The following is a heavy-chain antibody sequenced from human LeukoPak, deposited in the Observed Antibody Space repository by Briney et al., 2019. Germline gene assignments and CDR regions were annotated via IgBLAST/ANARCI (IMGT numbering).Heavy chain of an antibody. CDR3: ARDQGMSIVEYYYYMDV. D-gene: IGHD3-22*01. CDR2: ISAYNGNT. Sequence: ASVKVSCKASGYTFTSYGISWVRQAPGQGLEWMGWISAYNGNTNYAQKLQGRVTMTTDTSTSTAYMELRSLRSDDTAVYYCARDQGMSIVEYYYYMDVWGKGTTVTVSS. J-gene: IGHJ6*03. V-gene: IGHV1-18*01. CDR1: GYTFTSYG.